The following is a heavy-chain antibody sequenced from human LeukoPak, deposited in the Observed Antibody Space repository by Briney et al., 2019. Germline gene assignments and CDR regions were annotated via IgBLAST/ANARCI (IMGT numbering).Heavy chain of an antibody. V-gene: IGHV4-4*07. D-gene: IGHD3-10*01. CDR2: IYTSGST. J-gene: IGHJ4*02. Sequence: SETLSLTCTVSGGSISSYYGSWIRQPAGKGLEWIGRIYTSGSTNYNPSLKSRVTMSLATSKNQFSLKLSSVTAADTAGYYCARGSGSGSYYNGFDYWGQGTLVTVSS. CDR1: GGSISSYY. CDR3: ARGSGSGSYYNGFDY.